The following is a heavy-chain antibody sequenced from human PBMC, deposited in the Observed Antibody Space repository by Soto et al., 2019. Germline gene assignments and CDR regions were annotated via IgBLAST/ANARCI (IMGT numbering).Heavy chain of an antibody. V-gene: IGHV3-30-3*01. CDR2: ISYDGVNN. CDR3: ARPNSGTYWNYFDY. J-gene: IGHJ4*02. D-gene: IGHD1-26*01. CDR1: GFTLSTYV. Sequence: QVQLVESGGGVVQPGRSLRLSCAASGFTLSTYVMPWVRRAPGKGLEWVALISYDGVNNYYADSVKGRFTISRDNSKNTLYLQMNSLRADDTAVYHCARPNSGTYWNYFDYWGLGILVTVSS.